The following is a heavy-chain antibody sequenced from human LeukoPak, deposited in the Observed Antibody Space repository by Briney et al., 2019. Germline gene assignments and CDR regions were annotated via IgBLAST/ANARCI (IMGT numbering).Heavy chain of an antibody. CDR2: ITISGTFI. J-gene: IGHJ4*01. Sequence: GGSLSLSCAASGFTFSTFTMNWVRQAPGKGLEWVSSITISGTFIYYADSVKGRFTISRDNAKNSLYLQMNSLRAEDTAVYYCAREDSSGYYKGLDYWGHGTLVTVSS. CDR3: AREDSSGYYKGLDY. D-gene: IGHD3-22*01. V-gene: IGHV3-21*01. CDR1: GFTFSTFT.